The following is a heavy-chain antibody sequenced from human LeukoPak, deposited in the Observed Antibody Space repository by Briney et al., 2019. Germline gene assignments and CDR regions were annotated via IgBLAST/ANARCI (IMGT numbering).Heavy chain of an antibody. CDR2: MYPGDSDI. J-gene: IGHJ4*02. V-gene: IGHV5-51*01. D-gene: IGHD3-22*01. CDR3: ARRYYYDSSGYSRFDY. CDR1: GCSFTSYW. Sequence: GESLKISCKGSGCSFTSYWIGWVRQMPGKGLEWMGIMYPGDSDIRYSPSFQGQVTISADKSISTAYLQWSSLKASDTAMYYCARRYYYDSSGYSRFDYWGQGTLVTVSS.